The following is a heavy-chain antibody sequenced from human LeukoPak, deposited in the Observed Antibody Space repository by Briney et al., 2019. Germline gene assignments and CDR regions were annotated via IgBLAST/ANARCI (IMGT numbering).Heavy chain of an antibody. CDR3: AKGIHSGYDAFDY. V-gene: IGHV3-9*01. CDR1: GFTFDDYA. J-gene: IGHJ4*02. D-gene: IGHD5-12*01. Sequence: GRSLRLSCAASGFTFDDYAMHWVRHAPGKGLEWVSGISWNSGSIGYADSVKGRFTISRDNAKNSLYLQMNSLRAEDTALYYCAKGIHSGYDAFDYWGQGTLVTVSS. CDR2: ISWNSGSI.